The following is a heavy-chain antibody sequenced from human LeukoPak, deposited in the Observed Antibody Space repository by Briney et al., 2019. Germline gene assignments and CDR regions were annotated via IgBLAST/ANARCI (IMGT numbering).Heavy chain of an antibody. Sequence: PSETLSLTCTVSGGSISSSSYFWGWIRQPPGKGLEWFGYIYYSGSTYYNPSLKSRVTISVVPSKNQFSLKLSSLTATDTAVYYCARSPRPGDYFDYWGQGTLVTVYS. V-gene: IGHV4-39*01. CDR3: ARSPRPGDYFDY. CDR1: GGSISSSSYF. J-gene: IGHJ4*02. CDR2: IYYSGST.